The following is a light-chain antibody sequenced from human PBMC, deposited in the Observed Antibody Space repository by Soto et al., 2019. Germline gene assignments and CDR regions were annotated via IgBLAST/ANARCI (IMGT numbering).Light chain of an antibody. Sequence: QPVLTQPPSVSGAPGQRVTISCTGSSSNIGAGYDVHWYQHLPGTAPKVLIFGNSNRPSGVPDRFSGSKSGTSASLAITGLQAEDEADYYCQSYDRSLSGFVFGTGTKVTVL. CDR1: SSNIGAGYD. CDR2: GNS. V-gene: IGLV1-40*01. J-gene: IGLJ1*01. CDR3: QSYDRSLSGFV.